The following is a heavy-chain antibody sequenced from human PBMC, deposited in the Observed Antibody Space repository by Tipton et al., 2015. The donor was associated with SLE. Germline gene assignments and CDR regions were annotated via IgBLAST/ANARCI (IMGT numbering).Heavy chain of an antibody. D-gene: IGHD5-18*01. CDR1: GGSISSYY. CDR3: ARGGYSYDAFDI. J-gene: IGHJ3*02. CDR2: IYTSGST. V-gene: IGHV4-4*07. Sequence: TPSLTCTVSGGSISSYYWSWIRQPAGKGLEWIGRIYTSGSTNYNPSLKSRVTMSVDTSKNQFSLKLSSVTAADTAVYYCARGGYSYDAFDIWGQGTMVTVSS.